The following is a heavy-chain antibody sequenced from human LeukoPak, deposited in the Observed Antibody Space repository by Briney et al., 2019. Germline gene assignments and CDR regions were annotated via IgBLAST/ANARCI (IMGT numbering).Heavy chain of an antibody. CDR1: GGSITNYY. CDR2: VSYSGRT. CDR3: ARHGWSSGWYYLDF. V-gene: IGHV4-59*08. J-gene: IGHJ4*02. Sequence: PSETLSLTCTVSGGSITNYYWNWIRQPPGKDLEWIGCVSYSGRTHYSSALKRRVTISVDTSNNHFSLKLTSVAAAYTAVYYCARHGWSSGWYYLDFWGQGTLVSVSS. D-gene: IGHD6-19*01.